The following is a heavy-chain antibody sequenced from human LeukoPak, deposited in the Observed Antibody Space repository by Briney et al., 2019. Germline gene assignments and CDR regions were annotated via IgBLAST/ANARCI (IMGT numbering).Heavy chain of an antibody. J-gene: IGHJ4*02. Sequence: GGSLRLSCAASGFTFSSYAMSWVRQSPGKGLEWVSSISGSGGYVYYADFVKGRITISRDNSKNTLYLQMNSLRAEDTAVYYCARLPKYYYDSSGYWTGYWGQGTLVTVSS. V-gene: IGHV3-23*01. CDR1: GFTFSSYA. CDR2: ISGSGGYV. CDR3: ARLPKYYYDSSGYWTGY. D-gene: IGHD3-22*01.